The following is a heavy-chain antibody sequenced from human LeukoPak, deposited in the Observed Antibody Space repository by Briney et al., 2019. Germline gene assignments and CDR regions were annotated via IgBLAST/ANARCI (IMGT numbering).Heavy chain of an antibody. CDR3: ARDSRCWYGDYYYYGMDV. Sequence: SQTLSLTCAISGDSVSSNSAAWNWTRQSPSRGLEWLGRTYYRSKWYNDYAVSVKSRITINPDTSKNQFSLQLNSVTPEDTAVYYCARDSRCWYGDYYYYGMDVWAKGPRSPSP. CDR2: TYYRSKWYN. J-gene: IGHJ6*02. D-gene: IGHD6-13*01. CDR1: GDSVSSNSAA. V-gene: IGHV6-1*01.